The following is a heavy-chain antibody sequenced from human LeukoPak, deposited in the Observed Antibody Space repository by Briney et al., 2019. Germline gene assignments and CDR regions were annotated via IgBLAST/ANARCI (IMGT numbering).Heavy chain of an antibody. Sequence: GRSLRLSCVVSGFNSEDHAMHWVRQAPGKGLEWVAVISYDGSNKYYADSVKGRFTISRDNSKNTLYLQMNSLRAEDTAVYYCARDAGNYLQLWQGSIFDYWGQGTLVTVSS. CDR1: GFNSEDHA. CDR3: ARDAGNYLQLWQGSIFDY. D-gene: IGHD5-18*01. J-gene: IGHJ4*02. CDR2: ISYDGSNK. V-gene: IGHV3-30-3*01.